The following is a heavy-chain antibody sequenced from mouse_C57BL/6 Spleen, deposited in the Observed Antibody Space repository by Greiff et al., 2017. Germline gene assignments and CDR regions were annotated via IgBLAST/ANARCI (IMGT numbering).Heavy chain of an antibody. V-gene: IGHV5-17*01. CDR3: ARDSYWYFDV. J-gene: IGHJ1*03. CDR2: ISSGSSTI. Sequence: EVKVEASGGGLVKPGGSLKLSCAASGFTFSDYGMHWVRQAPEKGLEWVAYISSGSSTIYYADTVKGRFTISRDNAKNTLFLQMTSLRSEDTAMYYCARDSYWYFDVWGTGTTVTVSS. CDR1: GFTFSDYG.